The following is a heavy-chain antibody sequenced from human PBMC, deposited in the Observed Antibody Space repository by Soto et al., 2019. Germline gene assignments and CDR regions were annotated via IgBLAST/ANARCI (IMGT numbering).Heavy chain of an antibody. CDR3: AKDRDYYDSSGYYYGDAFDI. J-gene: IGHJ3*02. V-gene: IGHV3-23*01. D-gene: IGHD3-22*01. CDR1: GFTFSSYA. Sequence: PGGSLRLSCAASGFTFSSYAMSWVRQAPGKGLEWVSAISGSGGSTYYADSVKGRFTISRDNSKNTLYLQMNSLRAEDTAVYYCAKDRDYYDSSGYYYGDAFDIWGQGTMVTVSS. CDR2: ISGSGGST.